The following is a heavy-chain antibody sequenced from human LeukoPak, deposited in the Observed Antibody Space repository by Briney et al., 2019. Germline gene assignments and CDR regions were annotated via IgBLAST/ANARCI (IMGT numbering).Heavy chain of an antibody. Sequence: ASVKLSCKASGYTFTSSYMHWVRQAPGQGLEWMRMTDPSSGNVNYPKRFQGRVTVTRDTSTSTVYMELSSLRSEDTAVYYCAREPTSGSCYFDYWGQGTLVTVSS. V-gene: IGHV1-46*01. CDR1: GYTFTSSY. CDR2: TDPSSGNV. J-gene: IGHJ4*02. CDR3: AREPTSGSCYFDY. D-gene: IGHD1-26*01.